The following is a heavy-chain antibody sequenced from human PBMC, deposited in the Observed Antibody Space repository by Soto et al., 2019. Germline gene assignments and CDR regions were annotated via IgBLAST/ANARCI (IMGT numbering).Heavy chain of an antibody. J-gene: IGHJ5*02. CDR2: IWYDGSNK. CDR1: GFTFSSYG. D-gene: IGHD5-18*01. V-gene: IGHV3-33*01. Sequence: GGSLRLSCAASGFTFSSYGMHWVRRAPGKGLEWVAVIWYDGSNKYYADSVKGRFTISRDNSKNTLYLQMNSLRAEDTAVYYCARDHRPLWIQPPALDPWGQGTLVTVSS. CDR3: ARDHRPLWIQPPALDP.